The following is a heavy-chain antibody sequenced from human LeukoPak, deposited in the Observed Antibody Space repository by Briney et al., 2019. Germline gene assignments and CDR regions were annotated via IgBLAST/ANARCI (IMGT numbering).Heavy chain of an antibody. V-gene: IGHV4-59*01. J-gene: IGHJ4*02. CDR3: ANAKQWLAFDS. CDR2: IYYSGST. CDR1: GGSISSYY. Sequence: PSETLSLTCTVSGGSISSYYWSWIRQPPGKGLEWIGYIYYSGSTNYNPSLKSRVTISLDTSKNQFFLKLTSVTAADTAIYYCANAKQWLAFDSWGQGALVTVSS. D-gene: IGHD6-19*01.